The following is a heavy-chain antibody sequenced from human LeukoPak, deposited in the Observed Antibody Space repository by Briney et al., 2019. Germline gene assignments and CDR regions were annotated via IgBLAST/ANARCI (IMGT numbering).Heavy chain of an antibody. V-gene: IGHV1-18*01. Sequence: ASVKVSCKASGYTFTSYGISWVRQAPGQGLEWMGWISAYNGNTNYAQKLQGRVTMTTDTSTSTAYMELRSLRSDDTAVYYCATTSPEDYVWGSYRSPSSYWGQGTLVTVSS. D-gene: IGHD3-16*02. CDR2: ISAYNGNT. CDR3: ATTSPEDYVWGSYRSPSSY. J-gene: IGHJ4*02. CDR1: GYTFTSYG.